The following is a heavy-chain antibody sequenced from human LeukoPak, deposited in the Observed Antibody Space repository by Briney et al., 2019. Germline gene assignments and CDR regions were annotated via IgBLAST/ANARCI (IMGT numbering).Heavy chain of an antibody. Sequence: GGSLRLSCAASGFTFSSYAMSWVRQAPGKGLEWVSAISGSGGSTYYADSVKGRFTISRDNSKNTLYLQMNSLRAEDTAVYYCAKDRAGWFRVVNWFDPWGQGTLVTVSS. CDR1: GFTFSSYA. J-gene: IGHJ5*02. D-gene: IGHD3-10*01. CDR3: AKDRAGWFRVVNWFDP. V-gene: IGHV3-23*01. CDR2: ISGSGGST.